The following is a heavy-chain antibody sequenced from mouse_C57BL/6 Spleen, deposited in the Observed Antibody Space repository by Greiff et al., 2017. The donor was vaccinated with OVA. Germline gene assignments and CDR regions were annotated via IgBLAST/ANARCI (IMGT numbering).Heavy chain of an antibody. J-gene: IGHJ1*03. V-gene: IGHV5-4*03. CDR1: GFTFSSYA. CDR2: ISDGGSYT. D-gene: IGHD2-12*01. CDR3: ANLYDSYWYFDV. Sequence: EVMLVESGGGLVKPGGSLKLSCAASGFTFSSYAMSWVRQTPEKRLEWVATISDGGSYTYYPDNVKGRFTISRDNAKNNLYLQMSHLKSEDTAMYYCANLYDSYWYFDVWGTGTTVTVSA.